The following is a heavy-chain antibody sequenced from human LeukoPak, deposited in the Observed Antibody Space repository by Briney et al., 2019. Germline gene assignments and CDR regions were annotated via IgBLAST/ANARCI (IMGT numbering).Heavy chain of an antibody. CDR3: ARDDAWLRFGE. J-gene: IGHJ4*02. V-gene: IGHV3-23*01. Sequence: GGTLRLSCAASGFTFSNHGMNWVRQAPGKGLEWVSGISPSGDITYYADSVKGRFTISRDNSKNTLYLEVISLTAEDTAVYYCARDDAWLRFGEWSQGTLVTVSS. CDR2: ISPSGDIT. D-gene: IGHD3-10*01. CDR1: GFTFSNHG.